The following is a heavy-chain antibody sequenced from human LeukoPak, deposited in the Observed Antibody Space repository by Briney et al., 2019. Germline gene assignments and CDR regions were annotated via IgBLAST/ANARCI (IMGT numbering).Heavy chain of an antibody. Sequence: SETLSLTCTVSGGSISSYYWSWIRQHPGKGLEWIGYIYYSGSTNYNPSLKSRVTISVDTSKNQFSLKLSSVTAADTAVYYCARRPYDMDNWFDPWGQGTLVTVSS. CDR1: GGSISSYY. D-gene: IGHD3-9*01. CDR3: ARRPYDMDNWFDP. V-gene: IGHV4-59*08. J-gene: IGHJ5*02. CDR2: IYYSGST.